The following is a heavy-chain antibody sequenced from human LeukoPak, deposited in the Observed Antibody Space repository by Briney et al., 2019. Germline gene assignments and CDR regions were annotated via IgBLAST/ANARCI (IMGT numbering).Heavy chain of an antibody. V-gene: IGHV4-39*07. D-gene: IGHD2-2*01. Sequence: SETLSLTCTVSGGSISSSSYYWGWIRQPPGKGLEWIGSIYYSGSTYYNPSLKSRVTISVDMSKNQFSLKLNSVTAADTAVYYCARDRCGSSSCYFHPWGQGTLVTVSS. CDR2: IYYSGST. J-gene: IGHJ5*02. CDR1: GGSISSSSYY. CDR3: ARDRCGSSSCYFHP.